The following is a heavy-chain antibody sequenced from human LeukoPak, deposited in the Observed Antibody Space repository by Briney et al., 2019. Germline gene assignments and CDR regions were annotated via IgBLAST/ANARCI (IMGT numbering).Heavy chain of an antibody. CDR2: INPNSGAT. D-gene: IGHD6-13*01. CDR1: GYTFTGYY. CDR3: AIDGSTWYYFDY. J-gene: IGHJ4*02. V-gene: IGHV1-2*02. Sequence: GASVKVSFKASGYTFTGYYMHWVRQAPGQGLEWMGWINPNSGATKYAQKFQGRVTMTRDTSISTAYMELSRLRSDDTAVYYCAIDGSTWYYFDYWGQGTLVTVSS.